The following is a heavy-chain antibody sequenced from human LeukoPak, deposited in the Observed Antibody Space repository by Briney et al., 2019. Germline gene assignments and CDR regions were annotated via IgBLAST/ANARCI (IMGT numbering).Heavy chain of an antibody. CDR1: GDSVSSNSAA. D-gene: IGHD6-6*01. Sequence: SQTLSLTCAISGDSVSSNSAAWNWIRQSPSRGLEWLGRTYYRSKGYNDYAVSVKSRITINPDTSKNQFSLQLNSVTPEDTAVYYCARVALGVLQLPSAYYYYYYMDVWGKGTTVTVSS. CDR2: TYYRSKGYN. CDR3: ARVALGVLQLPSAYYYYYYMDV. V-gene: IGHV6-1*01. J-gene: IGHJ6*03.